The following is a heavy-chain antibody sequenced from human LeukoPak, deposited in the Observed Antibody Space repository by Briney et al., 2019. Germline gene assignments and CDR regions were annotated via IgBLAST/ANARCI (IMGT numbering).Heavy chain of an antibody. V-gene: IGHV3-30*04. Sequence: GRSLRLSCAASGLTFSSYAMHWVRQAPGKGLEWVAVISYDGSNKYYADSVKGRFTISRDNSKNTLYLQMNSLRAEDTAVYYCARGGRPAGYQNDYWGQGTLVTVSS. CDR3: ARGGRPAGYQNDY. D-gene: IGHD5-18*01. CDR1: GLTFSSYA. J-gene: IGHJ4*02. CDR2: ISYDGSNK.